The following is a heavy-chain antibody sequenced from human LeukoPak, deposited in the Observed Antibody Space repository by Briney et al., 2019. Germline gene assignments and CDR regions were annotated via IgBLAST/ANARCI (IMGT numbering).Heavy chain of an antibody. J-gene: IGHJ4*02. D-gene: IGHD2-2*01. V-gene: IGHV1-2*06. CDR2: INPNSGGT. Sequence: ASVKVSCKASGYTFTGYYMRWVRQAPGQGLEWMGRINPNSGGTNYVQKFQGRVTMTRDTSISTAYMELSRLRSDDTAVYYCATLPHCSSTSCYPLVDYWGQGTLVTVSS. CDR3: ATLPHCSSTSCYPLVDY. CDR1: GYTFTGYY.